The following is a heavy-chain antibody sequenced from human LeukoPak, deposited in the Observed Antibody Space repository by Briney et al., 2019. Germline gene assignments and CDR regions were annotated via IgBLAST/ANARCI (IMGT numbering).Heavy chain of an antibody. CDR1: GGTFSSYA. D-gene: IGHD3-3*01. V-gene: IGHV1-69*05. Sequence: SVKVSCKASGGTFSSYAISWVRQAPGQGLEWMGGIIPIFGTANYAQKFQGRVTITTDESTSTAYMELSSLRSEDTAVYYCASITIFGVGPRSYWYFDLWGRGTLVTVSP. CDR3: ASITIFGVGPRSYWYFDL. CDR2: IIPIFGTA. J-gene: IGHJ2*01.